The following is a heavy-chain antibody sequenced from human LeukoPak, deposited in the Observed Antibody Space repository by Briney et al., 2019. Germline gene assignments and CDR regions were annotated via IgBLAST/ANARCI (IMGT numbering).Heavy chain of an antibody. CDR1: GFTFSSFG. CDR2: IRYDGTNK. Sequence: GGSLRLSCAASGFTFSSFGINWVRQAPGKGLEWVAFIRYDGTNKYYADSVKGRFIISRDNSKNTLYLQMNSLRAEDTAVYYCAKDWSGNYNWSDPWGQGTLVTVSS. J-gene: IGHJ5*02. V-gene: IGHV3-30*02. D-gene: IGHD3-3*01. CDR3: AKDWSGNYNWSDP.